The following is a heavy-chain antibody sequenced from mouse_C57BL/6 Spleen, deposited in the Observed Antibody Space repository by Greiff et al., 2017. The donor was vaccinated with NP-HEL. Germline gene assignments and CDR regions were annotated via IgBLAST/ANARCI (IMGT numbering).Heavy chain of an antibody. J-gene: IGHJ2*01. V-gene: IGHV5-17*01. CDR2: ISSGSSTI. CDR1: GFTFSDYG. CDR3: AREAYYSNYASDY. D-gene: IGHD2-5*01. Sequence: EVMLVESGGGLVKPGGSLKLSCAASGFTFSDYGMHWVRQAPEKGLEWVAYISSGSSTIYYVDTVKGRFTISRDNAKNTLFLQMTSLRSEDTAMYYCAREAYYSNYASDYWGQGTTLTVSS.